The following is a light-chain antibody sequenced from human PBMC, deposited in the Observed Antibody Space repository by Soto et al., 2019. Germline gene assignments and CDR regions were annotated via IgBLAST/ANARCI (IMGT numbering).Light chain of an antibody. CDR2: KAS. V-gene: IGKV1-5*03. Sequence: DIQMTQSPATLSASVVDRVTITCRASQSISSWLAWYQQKTGKAPKLLIYKASSLESGVPSRFSGSGYGTEFNLTISSLQTDDFATYYCQQYNSYSGTFGQGTKVDIK. J-gene: IGKJ1*01. CDR1: QSISSW. CDR3: QQYNSYSGT.